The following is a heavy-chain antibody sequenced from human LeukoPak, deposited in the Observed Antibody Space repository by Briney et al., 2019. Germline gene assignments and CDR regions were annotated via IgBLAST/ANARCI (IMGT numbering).Heavy chain of an antibody. CDR3: ARDLKVVTAIPDAFDI. Sequence: GGSLRLSCAASGFTFSSYSMNWVRQAPGKGLEWVSSISSSSSYIYYADSVKGRFTISRDNAKNPLYLQMDSLRAEDTAVYYCARDLKVVTAIPDAFDIWGQGTMVTVSS. CDR1: GFTFSSYS. CDR2: ISSSSSYI. V-gene: IGHV3-21*01. J-gene: IGHJ3*02. D-gene: IGHD2-21*02.